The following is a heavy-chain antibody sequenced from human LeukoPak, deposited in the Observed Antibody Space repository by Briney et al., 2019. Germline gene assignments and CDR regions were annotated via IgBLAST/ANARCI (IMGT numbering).Heavy chain of an antibody. CDR2: VHLDGRP. CDR3: AREGGFYRPLDY. V-gene: IGHV4-4*02. J-gene: IGHJ4*02. D-gene: IGHD3-3*01. CDR1: GGSVSSTNW. Sequence: SGTLSLTCAVSGGSVSSTNWWTWFRQPPGKGLEWIGEVHLDGRPNYNPSLTGRLTMSVDLYENHISLKLTSVTAADTAVYYCAREGGFYRPLDYSGQGTLVTVSS.